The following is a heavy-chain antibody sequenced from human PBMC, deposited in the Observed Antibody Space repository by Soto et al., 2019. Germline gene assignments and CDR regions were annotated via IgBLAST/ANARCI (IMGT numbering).Heavy chain of an antibody. CDR3: VRTSLVVTAATREDY. CDR2: INSDGSST. J-gene: IGHJ4*02. V-gene: IGHV3-74*01. CDR1: GFTLTSYW. Sequence: EVQLVESGGGLVQPGGSLRLSCAASGFTLTSYWINWVRQAPGKGLVWVSRINSDGSSTSYADSVKGRFTISRANAKNTLYLQMNSLRAEDTAVYYCVRTSLVVTAATREDYVGQGTLVTVSS. D-gene: IGHD2-15*01.